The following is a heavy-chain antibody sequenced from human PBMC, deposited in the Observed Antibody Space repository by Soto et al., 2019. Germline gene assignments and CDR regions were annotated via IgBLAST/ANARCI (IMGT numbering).Heavy chain of an antibody. Sequence: SVKVSCKASGGTFSSYAISWVRQAPGQGLEWMGGIIPIFGTANYAQKFQGRVTITADESTSTAYMELSSLRSEDTAVYYCAGIMIPFGGVIVHYYFDYWGQGTLVTVSS. V-gene: IGHV1-69*13. CDR3: AGIMIPFGGVIVHYYFDY. J-gene: IGHJ4*02. CDR1: GGTFSSYA. CDR2: IIPIFGTA. D-gene: IGHD3-16*02.